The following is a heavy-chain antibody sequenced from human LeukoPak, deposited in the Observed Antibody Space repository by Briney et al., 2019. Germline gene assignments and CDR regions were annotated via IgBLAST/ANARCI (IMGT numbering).Heavy chain of an antibody. J-gene: IGHJ4*02. CDR1: GYTFIRYY. D-gene: IGHD6-6*01. CDR2: INPSGGST. Sequence: ASVKVSCKASGYTFIRYYMHWVRQAPGQGLEWMGIINPSGGSTSYAQKFQGRVTMTRDTSTSTVYMELSSLRSEDTAVYYCARGVTLTTRPEIWAGDYWGQGTLVTVPS. CDR3: ARGVTLTTRPEIWAGDY. V-gene: IGHV1-46*01.